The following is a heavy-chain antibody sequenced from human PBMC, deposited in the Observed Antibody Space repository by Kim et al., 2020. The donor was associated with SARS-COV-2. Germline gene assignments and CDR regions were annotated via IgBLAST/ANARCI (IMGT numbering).Heavy chain of an antibody. CDR2: IYSGGST. Sequence: IYSGGSTYYADSVKGRFTISRHNSKNTLYLQMNSLRAEDTAVYYCARDGDWGQGTLVTVSS. CDR3: ARDGD. J-gene: IGHJ4*02. V-gene: IGHV3-53*04. D-gene: IGHD3-16*01.